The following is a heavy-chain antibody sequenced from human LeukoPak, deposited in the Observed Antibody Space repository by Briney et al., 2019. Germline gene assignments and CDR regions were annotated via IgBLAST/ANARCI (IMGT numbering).Heavy chain of an antibody. CDR2: ISTSGNT. J-gene: IGHJ3*02. V-gene: IGHV4-4*07. Sequence: SETLSLTCTASSDSINNYYWSWIRQPAGKGLEWIGRISTSGNTNYNPSLKSRVTISVDTSKNQFSLKLSSVTAADTAIYYCARGRSSTTFLRDAFDIWGQGTLVTVSA. CDR3: ARGRSSTTFLRDAFDI. D-gene: IGHD2-2*01. CDR1: SDSINNYY.